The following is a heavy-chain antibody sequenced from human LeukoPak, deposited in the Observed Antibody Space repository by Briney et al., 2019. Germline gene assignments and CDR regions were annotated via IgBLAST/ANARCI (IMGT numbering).Heavy chain of an antibody. Sequence: GGSLRLSCAASGFTFDDYAMHWVRQAPGKGLEWVSGISWNSGSIGYADSVKGRFTISRDNAKNSLYLQMNSLRAEDTALYYCAKDNILDPWGQGTLVTVSS. J-gene: IGHJ5*02. CDR2: ISWNSGSI. CDR3: AKDNILDP. V-gene: IGHV3-9*01. CDR1: GFTFDDYA.